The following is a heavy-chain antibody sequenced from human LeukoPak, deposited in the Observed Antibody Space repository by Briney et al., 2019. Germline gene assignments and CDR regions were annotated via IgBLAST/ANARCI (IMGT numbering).Heavy chain of an antibody. D-gene: IGHD4/OR15-4a*01. CDR2: VKEDGSDK. Sequence: ETLSLTCTVSGGSISSGDYYWTWVRQAPGKGLEWVANVKEDGSDKYYMDSVKGRFTISRDNAKNSLYLQMNSLRAGDTALYYCVRDDPGYGAYNSWGQGALVTVSS. CDR3: VRDDPGYGAYNS. V-gene: IGHV3-7*05. CDR1: GGSISSGDYY. J-gene: IGHJ5*02.